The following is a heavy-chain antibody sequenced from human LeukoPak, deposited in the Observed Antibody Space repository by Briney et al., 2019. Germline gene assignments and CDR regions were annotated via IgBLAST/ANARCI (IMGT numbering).Heavy chain of an antibody. D-gene: IGHD2-2*01. CDR1: GGSFSGYY. V-gene: IGHV4-34*01. J-gene: IGHJ6*03. CDR3: ARAGYCSSTSCSTDYYYYMDV. CDR2: INHSGST. Sequence: PSETLSLTYAVYGGSFSGYYWSWIRQPPGKGLEWIGEINHSGSTNYNPSLKSRVTISVDTSKNQFSLKLSSVTAADTAVYYCARAGYCSSTSCSTDYYYYMDVWGKGTTVTVSS.